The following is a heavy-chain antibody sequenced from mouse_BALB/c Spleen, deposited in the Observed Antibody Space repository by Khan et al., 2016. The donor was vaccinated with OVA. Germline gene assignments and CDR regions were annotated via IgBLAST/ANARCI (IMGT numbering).Heavy chain of an antibody. CDR3: ARRTTEYAMDY. D-gene: IGHD2-14*01. CDR2: INPRSGYT. J-gene: IGHJ4*01. V-gene: IGHV1-4*01. CDR1: GYTFTSNT. Sequence: VQVVESGAELARPGASVKMSCKASGYTFTSNTMHWVKQRPGQGLEWIGYINPRSGYTIYNQNFKEKATLTADISSSTAYMQARSLTSDDSAVYYCARRTTEYAMDYWGQGTSVTVSS.